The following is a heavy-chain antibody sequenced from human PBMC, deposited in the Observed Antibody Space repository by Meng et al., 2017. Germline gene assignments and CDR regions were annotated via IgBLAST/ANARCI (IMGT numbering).Heavy chain of an antibody. D-gene: IGHD4-11*01. J-gene: IGHJ6*02. CDR2: IKQDGSEK. V-gene: IGHV3-7*01. Sequence: GESLKISCAASGFTFSSYWMSWVRQAPGKGLEWVANIKQDGSEKYYVDSVKGRFTISRDNAKNSLYLQMNSLRAEDTAVYYCARVVKELVWSNYRYYDGMDVWGQGTTVTVSS. CDR3: ARVVKELVWSNYRYYDGMDV. CDR1: GFTFSSYW.